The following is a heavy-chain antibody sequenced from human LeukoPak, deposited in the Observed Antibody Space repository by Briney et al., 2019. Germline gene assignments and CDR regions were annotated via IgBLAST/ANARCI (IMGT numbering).Heavy chain of an antibody. Sequence: GGSLRLSCAASGFTFSSYAMSWVRQAPGKGLEWVSAISGSGGSTYYADSVKGRFTISRDNSKNTLYLQMNSLRAEDTAVYYCANTPRGYSYGTRQFDYWGQGTQVTVSS. J-gene: IGHJ4*02. D-gene: IGHD5-18*01. CDR1: GFTFSSYA. CDR3: ANTPRGYSYGTRQFDY. CDR2: ISGSGGST. V-gene: IGHV3-23*01.